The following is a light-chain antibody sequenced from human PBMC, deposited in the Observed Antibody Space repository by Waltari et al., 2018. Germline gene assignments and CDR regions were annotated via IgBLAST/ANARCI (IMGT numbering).Light chain of an antibody. CDR2: DAS. Sequence: EIVLTKSPGTLSLSPGESATLSCRATQSVGRSLAWYQQKPGQAPRLLIYDASKRATGIPERFSGGGSGTDFSLTISRLEPEDFAVYYCQMYVRLPVTFGQGTKVEIK. CDR1: QSVGRS. J-gene: IGKJ1*01. V-gene: IGKV3-20*01. CDR3: QMYVRLPVT.